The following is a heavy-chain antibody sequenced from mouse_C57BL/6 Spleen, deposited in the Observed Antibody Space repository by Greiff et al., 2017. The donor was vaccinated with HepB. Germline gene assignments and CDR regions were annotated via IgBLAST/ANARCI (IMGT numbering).Heavy chain of an antibody. J-gene: IGHJ2*01. CDR1: GYTFTDYE. D-gene: IGHD1-1*01. V-gene: IGHV1-15*01. Sequence: VQLQESGAELVRPGASVTLSCKASGYTFTDYEMHWVKQTPVHGLEWIGAIDPETGGPAYNQKFKGKAILTADKSSSTAYMELRSLTSEDSAVYYCTRYYYGSSPDDWGQGTTLTVSS. CDR3: TRYYYGSSPDD. CDR2: IDPETGGP.